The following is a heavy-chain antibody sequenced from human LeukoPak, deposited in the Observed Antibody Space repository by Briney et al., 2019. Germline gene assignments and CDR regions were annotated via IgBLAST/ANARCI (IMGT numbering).Heavy chain of an antibody. V-gene: IGHV3-33*01. CDR3: ARGGVATIHIIDY. Sequence: GGSLRLSCAASGFTFSSYGMHWVRQAPGKGLGGVAVIWYDGSNKYYADSVKGRFTISRDNSKNTLYLQMNSLRAEDTAVYYCARGGVATIHIIDYWGQGTLVTVSS. CDR2: IWYDGSNK. CDR1: GFTFSSYG. D-gene: IGHD5-12*01. J-gene: IGHJ4*02.